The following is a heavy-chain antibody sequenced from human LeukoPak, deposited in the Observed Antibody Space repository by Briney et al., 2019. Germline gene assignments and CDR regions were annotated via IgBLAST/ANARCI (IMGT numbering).Heavy chain of an antibody. Sequence: AGGSLRLSCAASGFTFSTYGMDWVRQAPGKGGEGVAVISNDGSNQDYVDFVKGRFTISRDNSKNTLYLQMNTLRAQHTAIYYCVKGNSGSYYGAFDIWGQGTMVTVSS. V-gene: IGHV3-30*18. D-gene: IGHD1-26*01. CDR2: ISNDGSNQ. J-gene: IGHJ3*02. CDR3: VKGNSGSYYGAFDI. CDR1: GFTFSTYG.